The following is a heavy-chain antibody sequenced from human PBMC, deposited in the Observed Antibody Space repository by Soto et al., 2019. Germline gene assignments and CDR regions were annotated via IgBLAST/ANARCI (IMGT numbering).Heavy chain of an antibody. D-gene: IGHD3-3*01. CDR3: ADFTWSGNYFP. J-gene: IGHJ4*02. CDR1: GFTLSAHY. CDR2: IKDKPRSYTT. Sequence: EVQLVVSGGDLVQPGGSLRLSCVASGFTLSAHYMDWIRQAPGKGLEWVGRIKDKPRSYTTDYADSVKGRFTISRDDSKNSVYLQMNSLTTEDTATYYCADFTWSGNYFPWGQGTLVTVSS. V-gene: IGHV3-72*01.